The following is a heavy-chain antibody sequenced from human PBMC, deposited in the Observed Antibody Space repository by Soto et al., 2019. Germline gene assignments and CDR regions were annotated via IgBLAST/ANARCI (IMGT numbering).Heavy chain of an antibody. Sequence: SETLSLTCAVSGGSISSGGLSWSWIRQPPGKGLECIGYIYHTGSTYYNPSLKSRVTISVDRSKNQFSLRLSSVTAADTAIYYCARATFVRKGYYDASDYYFFDYWGQGTLVTVSS. CDR2: IYHTGST. J-gene: IGHJ4*02. D-gene: IGHD3-22*01. CDR1: GGSISSGGLS. CDR3: ARATFVRKGYYDASDYYFFDY. V-gene: IGHV4-30-2*01.